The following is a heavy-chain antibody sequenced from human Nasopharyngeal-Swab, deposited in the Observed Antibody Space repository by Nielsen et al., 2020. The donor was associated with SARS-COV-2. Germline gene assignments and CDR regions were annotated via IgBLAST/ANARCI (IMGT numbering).Heavy chain of an antibody. CDR2: ISGSVGST. V-gene: IGHV3-23*01. D-gene: IGHD2-15*01. Sequence: GESLKISCAASGFTFSNYAMSWVRQAPGKGLEWVSSISGSVGSTYYADSVKGRFTISRDNSKNTLSLQMNSLRVEDTAVYYCARPLGYCSGGTCVGTKTFDIWGQGTMVTVSS. CDR3: ARPLGYCSGGTCVGTKTFDI. CDR1: GFTFSNYA. J-gene: IGHJ3*02.